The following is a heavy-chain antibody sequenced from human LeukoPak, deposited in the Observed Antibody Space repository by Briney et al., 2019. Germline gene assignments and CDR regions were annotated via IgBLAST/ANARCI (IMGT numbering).Heavy chain of an antibody. D-gene: IGHD4-23*01. CDR1: GFTFSSYE. CDR3: ATVGRSTVGGY. J-gene: IGHJ4*02. CDR2: ISSRGSSM. V-gene: IGHV3-48*03. Sequence: GGSLRLSCAASGFTFSSYEMNWVRQAPGKGLEWVSYISSRGSSMYYADPVKGRYTISRDNSKNSLYLQMNSLRAEDTAVYYRATVGRSTVGGYWGQGTLVTVSS.